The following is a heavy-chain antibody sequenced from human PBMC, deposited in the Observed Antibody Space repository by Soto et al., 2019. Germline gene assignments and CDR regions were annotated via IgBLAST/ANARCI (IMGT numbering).Heavy chain of an antibody. D-gene: IGHD3-3*01. CDR3: ARGSTYYDFWSGYMSWFDP. J-gene: IGHJ5*02. CDR2: MNPNSGNT. CDR1: GYTFTSYD. Sequence: QVQLVQSGAEVKKPGASVKVSCKASGYTFTSYDINWVRQATGQGLEWMGWMNPNSGNTGYAPKFQGRVNMTRNTSISTAYMELSSLRSEDTAVYYCARGSTYYDFWSGYMSWFDPWGQGTLVTVSS. V-gene: IGHV1-8*01.